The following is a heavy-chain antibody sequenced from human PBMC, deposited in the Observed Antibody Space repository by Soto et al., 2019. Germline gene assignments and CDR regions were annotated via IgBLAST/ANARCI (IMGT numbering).Heavy chain of an antibody. CDR2: FIAMLGTP. CDR1: GGTFGSQG. CDR3: ARGAMANFDY. J-gene: IGHJ4*02. D-gene: IGHD5-18*01. V-gene: IGHV1-69*13. Sequence: ASVKVSCKASGGTFGSQGIAWVRQAPRQGLEWMGGFIAMLGTPTYAKKVQGRATISADESLTSSYLELRSLRSEDTGVYFCARGAMANFDYWGQGTVVTVSS.